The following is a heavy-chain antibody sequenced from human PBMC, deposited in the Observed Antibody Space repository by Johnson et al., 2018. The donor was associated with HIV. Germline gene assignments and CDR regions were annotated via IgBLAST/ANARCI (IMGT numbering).Heavy chain of an antibody. CDR1: GFTFSGYG. V-gene: IGHV3-33*08. D-gene: IGHD2-15*01. CDR2: IRHDGNNK. Sequence: QVQLVESGGGVVQPGRSLRLSCAASGFTFSGYGMHLVRQTPGKVLEWVAFIRHDGNNKYYAESMKGRLIISRDNSKNMLYLEMQSLTSEDTAVYYCARSGRPLVVVTAYDAFDVWGQGTMVTVSS. J-gene: IGHJ3*01. CDR3: ARSGRPLVVVTAYDAFDV.